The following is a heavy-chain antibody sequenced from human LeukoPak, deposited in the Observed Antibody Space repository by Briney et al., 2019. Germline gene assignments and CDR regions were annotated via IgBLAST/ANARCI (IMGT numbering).Heavy chain of an antibody. CDR2: INPSGGST. CDR3: ARAVDIVATMDLHLDY. J-gene: IGHJ4*02. V-gene: IGHV1-46*01. D-gene: IGHD5-12*01. CDR1: GYTFTSYY. Sequence: GASVKVSCKASGYTFTSYYMHWVRQAPGQGLEWMGIINPSGGSTSYAQKFQGRVTMTRDTSTSTVYMELSSLRSEDTAVYYCARAVDIVATMDLHLDYWGQGTLVTVSS.